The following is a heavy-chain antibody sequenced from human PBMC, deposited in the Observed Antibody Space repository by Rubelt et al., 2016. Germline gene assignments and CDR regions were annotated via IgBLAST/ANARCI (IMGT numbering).Heavy chain of an antibody. Sequence: EVQLVESGGGLEQPGGSLRLSCAASGFTFSSASMSWVRQAPGKGLEWVSVISSGGSTYYADPGQGRFTISMDNSKNTLYFEINSLRADDTAVYYCARVPAAAGGLPFDYWGQGTLVTVSS. CDR1: GFTFSSAS. V-gene: IGHV3-66*02. CDR2: ISSGGST. CDR3: ARVPAAAGGLPFDY. J-gene: IGHJ4*02. D-gene: IGHD6-13*01.